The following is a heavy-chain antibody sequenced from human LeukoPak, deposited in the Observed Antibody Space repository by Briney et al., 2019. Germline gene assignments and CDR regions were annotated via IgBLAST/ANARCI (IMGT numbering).Heavy chain of an antibody. CDR3: ARAHSKGFVSSWDY. Sequence: ASVKVSCKASGYTFTSYYMHWVRQAPGQGLEWMGRIIPILDMPTYTQKFKDRVTITADKSTSTVYMEVRSLTSEDTAVYYCARAHSKGFVSSWDYWGQGTLVTVSS. CDR1: GYTFTSYY. CDR2: IIPILDMP. V-gene: IGHV1-46*01. D-gene: IGHD6-13*01. J-gene: IGHJ4*02.